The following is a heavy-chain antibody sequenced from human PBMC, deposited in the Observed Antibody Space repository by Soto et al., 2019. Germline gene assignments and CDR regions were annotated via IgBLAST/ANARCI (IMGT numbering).Heavy chain of an antibody. J-gene: IGHJ5*02. CDR1: GGSISSTNNY. D-gene: IGHD2-15*01. CDR2: ISYSGST. Sequence: QVQLQESGPGLVKPSQTLSLTCTVSGGSISSTNNYWNWIRQHPERGLESIGYISYSGSTYYNPSLKSRLTISRDTSQNQFSLKLTSVTAADTAIYYCAREDPGDCSGGSCYSGWFDPWGQGTLVTVSS. CDR3: AREDPGDCSGGSCYSGWFDP. V-gene: IGHV4-31*03.